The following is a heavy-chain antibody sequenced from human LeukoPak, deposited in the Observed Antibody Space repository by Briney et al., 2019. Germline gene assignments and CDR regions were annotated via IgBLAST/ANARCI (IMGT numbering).Heavy chain of an antibody. J-gene: IGHJ4*02. CDR2: ISSSSSYI. V-gene: IGHV3-21*01. CDR3: ARSDDILTGYYNY. Sequence: GGSLRLSFAASGFTFSSYSMNWVRQAPGKGLEWVSSISSSSSYIYYADSVKGRFTISRDNAKNSLYLQMNSLRAEDTAVYYCARSDDILTGYYNYWGQGTLVTVSS. CDR1: GFTFSSYS. D-gene: IGHD3-9*01.